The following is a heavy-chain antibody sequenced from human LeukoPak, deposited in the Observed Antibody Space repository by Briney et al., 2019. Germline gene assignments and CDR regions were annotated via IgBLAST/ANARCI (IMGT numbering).Heavy chain of an antibody. J-gene: IGHJ4*02. CDR3: TTRRVSGRFDY. Sequence: PGGSLRLSCAASGFTFSSYEMNWVRQAPGKGLEWVSYISSSGSTIYYADSVKGRFTISRDNAKNSLYLQMNSLRAEDTAVYYCTTRRVSGRFDYWGQGTLVTVSS. V-gene: IGHV3-48*03. D-gene: IGHD1-1*01. CDR2: ISSSGSTI. CDR1: GFTFSSYE.